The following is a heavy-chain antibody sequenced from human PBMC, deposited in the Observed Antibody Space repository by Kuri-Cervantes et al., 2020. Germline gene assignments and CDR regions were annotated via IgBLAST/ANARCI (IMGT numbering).Heavy chain of an antibody. CDR2: IYYSGST. J-gene: IGHJ3*02. V-gene: IGHV4-31*03. CDR3: ARGDSSSWSWAFDI. D-gene: IGHD6-13*01. Sequence: SETLSLTCTVSGGSISSGGYYWSWIRQHPGKGLEWIGYIYYSGSTYYNPSLKSRVTISVDTSKNQFSLKLSSVTAADTAVYYCARGDSSSWSWAFDIWGQGTMVTVSS. CDR1: GGSISSGGYY.